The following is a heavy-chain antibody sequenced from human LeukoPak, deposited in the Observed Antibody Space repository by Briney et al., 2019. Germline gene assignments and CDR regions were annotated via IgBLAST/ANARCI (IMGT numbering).Heavy chain of an antibody. CDR1: GFTFSRYW. J-gene: IGHJ3*02. CDR3: AKDKGGPGNDAFDI. V-gene: IGHV3-7*03. Sequence: QSGGSLRLSCAASGFTFSRYWMTWVRQAPGKGLEWVANIKQDGSEKYYVDSVKGRFTIPRDNAKNSLYLQMNSLRAEDTALYYCAKDKGGPGNDAFDIWGQGTMVTVSS. CDR2: IKQDGSEK.